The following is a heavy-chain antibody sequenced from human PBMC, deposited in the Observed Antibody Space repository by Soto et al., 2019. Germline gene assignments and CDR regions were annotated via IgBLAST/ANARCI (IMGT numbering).Heavy chain of an antibody. Sequence: EVQLLESGGGLVQPGGSLRLSCAASGFTFSSYAMSWVRQAPGKGLEWVSAISGSGGSTYYADSVKGRFTISRDNSKNTLYLQMNSLRAEDTAVYYCAGYCSGGSCYSVVFDYWGQGTLVTVSS. CDR2: ISGSGGST. CDR1: GFTFSSYA. CDR3: AGYCSGGSCYSVVFDY. J-gene: IGHJ4*02. V-gene: IGHV3-23*01. D-gene: IGHD2-15*01.